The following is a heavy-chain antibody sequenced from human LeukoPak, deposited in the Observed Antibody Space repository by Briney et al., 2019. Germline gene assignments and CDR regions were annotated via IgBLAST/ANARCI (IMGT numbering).Heavy chain of an antibody. CDR2: ISTSAGTI. CDR3: ARDAFDSSGFDFDY. CDR1: GFTFSDYY. V-gene: IGHV3-11*01. J-gene: IGHJ4*02. Sequence: GGSLRLSCAASGFTFSDYYMTWIRQAPGKGLEWISYISTSAGTIYYADSVKGRFTISRDNAKNSLYLQMNSLRAEDTAVYYCARDAFDSSGFDFDYWGQGTLVTVSS. D-gene: IGHD3-22*01.